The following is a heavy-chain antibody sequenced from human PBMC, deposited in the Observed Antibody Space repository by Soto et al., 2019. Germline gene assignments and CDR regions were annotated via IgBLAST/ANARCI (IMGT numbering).Heavy chain of an antibody. V-gene: IGHV3-48*01. Sequence: EVQLVESGGGLVQPGGSLRLSCAASGFTFSSYSMNWVRQAPGKGLEWVSDIRSSSSTINYADSVKGRFTISRDNAKNSLYPQMDTRRAEGTAVYYCARVGTLLDYWGQGPLVPFSS. D-gene: IGHD1-1*01. J-gene: IGHJ4*02. CDR2: IRSSSSTI. CDR3: ARVGTLLDY. CDR1: GFTFSSYS.